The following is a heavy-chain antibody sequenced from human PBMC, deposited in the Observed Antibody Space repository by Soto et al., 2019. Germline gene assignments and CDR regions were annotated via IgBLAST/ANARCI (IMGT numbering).Heavy chain of an antibody. CDR3: ARDGGWTWGGGDFDDAFDI. CDR2: ISYDGSNK. Sequence: GGSLRLSCAASGFTFSRYGMHWVRQAPGKGLEWVAVISYDGSNKYYADSVKGRFTISRDNSKNTLYLQMNSLRAEDTAVYYCARDGGWTWGGGDFDDAFDIWGQGTMVTVSS. CDR1: GFTFSRYG. D-gene: IGHD2-21*02. V-gene: IGHV3-30-3*01. J-gene: IGHJ3*02.